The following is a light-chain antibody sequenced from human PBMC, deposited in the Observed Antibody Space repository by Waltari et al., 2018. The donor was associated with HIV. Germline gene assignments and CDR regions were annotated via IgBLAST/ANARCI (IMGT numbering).Light chain of an antibody. CDR1: SNNVGFQG. Sequence: QAGLTQPPSVSKGLRQTATLTCTGNSNNVGFQGAAWRQQHQGHPPKLLSYRNNYRPSGISERFSASRSGNTASLTISGLQPEDEADYYCSAWDSSLNVWVFGGGTKLTVL. V-gene: IGLV10-54*01. J-gene: IGLJ3*02. CDR2: RNN. CDR3: SAWDSSLNVWV.